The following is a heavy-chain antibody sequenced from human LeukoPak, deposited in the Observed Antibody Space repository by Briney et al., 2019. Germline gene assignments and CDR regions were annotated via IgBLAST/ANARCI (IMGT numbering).Heavy chain of an antibody. Sequence: GGSLRLSCAASGFTFSSYWMHWVRQAPGKGLVWVSRIKSDGSTNYADSVMGRFTISRDNAKNTLSLQMNSLRAEDTGVYYCARAPSEIGGYYPEYFRHWGQGTLVTVSS. D-gene: IGHD3-22*01. CDR1: GFTFSSYW. J-gene: IGHJ1*01. CDR2: IKSDGST. CDR3: ARAPSEIGGYYPEYFRH. V-gene: IGHV3-74*01.